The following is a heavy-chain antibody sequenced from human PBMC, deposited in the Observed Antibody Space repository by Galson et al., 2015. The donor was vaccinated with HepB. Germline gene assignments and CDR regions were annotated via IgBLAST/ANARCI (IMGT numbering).Heavy chain of an antibody. Sequence: SLRLSCAASGFIFSNYAMTWVRQAAGKGLEWVSTISDRTYYADSVKGRFTISRDNSKNTLYLQMNSLRADDTAVYYCTKASSGAYCGGDCYLYYFDYWGQGTLVTVSS. D-gene: IGHD2-21*02. CDR2: ISDRT. J-gene: IGHJ4*02. CDR3: TKASSGAYCGGDCYLYYFDY. CDR1: GFIFSNYA. V-gene: IGHV3-23*01.